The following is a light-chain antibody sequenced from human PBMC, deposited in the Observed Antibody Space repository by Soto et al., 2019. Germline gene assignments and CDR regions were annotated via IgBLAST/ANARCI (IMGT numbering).Light chain of an antibody. CDR2: AAS. CDR1: QGISRY. CDR3: QQYYSYPRT. V-gene: IGKV1-8*01. Sequence: ALRMTQSPSSFSASTGDRVTITCRASQGISRYLAWYQQKPGKAPKLLIYAASTLQSGVPSRFSGSGSGTDFTLTISCLQSEDFATYYCQQYYSYPRTFGQGTKVEIK. J-gene: IGKJ1*01.